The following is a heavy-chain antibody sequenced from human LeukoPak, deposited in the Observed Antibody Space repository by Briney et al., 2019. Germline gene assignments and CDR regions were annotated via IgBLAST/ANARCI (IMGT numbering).Heavy chain of an antibody. V-gene: IGHV3-30-3*01. D-gene: IGHD1-26*01. Sequence: GASVKVSFKASGYTFTGYYMHWVRQAPGKGLEWVAVISYDESNKYYADSVKGRFTISRDNSKNTLYLQMNSLRAEDTAVYYCARDSLMWELIDGGWFDPWGQGTLVTVSS. CDR1: GYTFTGYY. J-gene: IGHJ5*02. CDR3: ARDSLMWELIDGGWFDP. CDR2: ISYDESNK.